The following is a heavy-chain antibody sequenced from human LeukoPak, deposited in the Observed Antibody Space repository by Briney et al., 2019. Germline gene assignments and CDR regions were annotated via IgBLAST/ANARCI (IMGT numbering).Heavy chain of an antibody. CDR1: GGSISSYY. CDR2: IYYSGST. CDR3: ARNPSYDILTGYSDYYGMDV. D-gene: IGHD3-9*01. V-gene: IGHV4-59*01. Sequence: PSETLSLTCTVSGGSISSYYWSWIRQPPGKGLEWIGYIYYSGSTNYNPSLKSRVTISVDTSKNQFSLKLNSVTAADTAVYYCARNPSYDILTGYSDYYGMDVWGQGTTVTVSS. J-gene: IGHJ6*02.